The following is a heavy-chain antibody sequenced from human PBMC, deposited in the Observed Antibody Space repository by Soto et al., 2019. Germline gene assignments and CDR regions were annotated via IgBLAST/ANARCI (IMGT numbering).Heavy chain of an antibody. D-gene: IGHD1-7*01. CDR2: SSATGAGT. CDR3: AKDRRAGGNYGFYSDF. Sequence: EVQLLESGGGLVQPGGSLRLSCAASGFTFSSYGMTWVRQAPGKGLEWVSFSSATGAGTYYADSVKGQFTISRDNSKNTLYLQMTSLRAYDTAVYYCAKDRRAGGNYGFYSDFWGQGALVIVSS. J-gene: IGHJ4*02. CDR1: GFTFSSYG. V-gene: IGHV3-23*01.